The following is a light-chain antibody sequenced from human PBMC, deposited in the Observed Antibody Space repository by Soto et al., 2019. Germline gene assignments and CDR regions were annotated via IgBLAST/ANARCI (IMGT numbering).Light chain of an antibody. V-gene: IGKV3-20*01. CDR1: HNISSTY. Sequence: EVVLTQSPGTLSLSPGEGATLSCRASHNISSTYLAWYQQKPGQAPRLLIYGASSRPTGIPDRFSGSGSGTDFTLSVSRLEPEDFAVFYCQHYGRSMYTFSQGTRLDIK. CDR2: GAS. CDR3: QHYGRSMYT. J-gene: IGKJ2*01.